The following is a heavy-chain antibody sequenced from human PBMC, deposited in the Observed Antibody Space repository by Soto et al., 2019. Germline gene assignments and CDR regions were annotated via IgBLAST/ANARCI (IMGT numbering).Heavy chain of an antibody. CDR1: GGSISSGGYY. J-gene: IGHJ4*02. V-gene: IGHV4-31*03. CDR3: ASSRGGTTFDY. CDR2: IYYSGST. Sequence: PSETLSLTCTVSGGSISSGGYYWRWIRQHPGKGLEWIGYIYYSGSTYYNPSLKSRVTISVDTSKNQFSLKLSSVTAADTAVYYCASSRGGTTFDYWGQGTLVTVSS. D-gene: IGHD1-1*01.